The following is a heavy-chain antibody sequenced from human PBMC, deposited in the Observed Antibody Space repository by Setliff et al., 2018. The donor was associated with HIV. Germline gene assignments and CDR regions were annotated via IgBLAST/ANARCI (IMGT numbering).Heavy chain of an antibody. CDR1: GVSISDHY. CDR2: IYSSGTT. CDR3: ARGRGSSSSWPIDY. V-gene: IGHV4-4*09. Sequence: PSETLSLTCFVSGVSISDHYWGWIRQPPGKGLEWIGYIYSSGTTQYNPSVESRVTMSLDTSRDQLSLNLRSVTAADTAVYFCARGRGSSSSWPIDYWGQGTLVTVSS. J-gene: IGHJ4*02. D-gene: IGHD6-13*01.